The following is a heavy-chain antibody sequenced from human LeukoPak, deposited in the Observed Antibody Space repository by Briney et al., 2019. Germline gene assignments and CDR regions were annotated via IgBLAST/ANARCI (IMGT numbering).Heavy chain of an antibody. CDR3: ARDTRQLIAAGWFDP. Sequence: GASVKVSCKASGGTFSSYAISWVRQAPGQGLEWMGWMNPNSGNTGYAQKFQGRVTMTRNTSISTAYMELSSLRSEDTAVYYCARDTRQLIAAGWFDPWGQGTLVTVSS. CDR1: GGTFSSYA. D-gene: IGHD6-13*01. CDR2: MNPNSGNT. V-gene: IGHV1-8*02. J-gene: IGHJ5*02.